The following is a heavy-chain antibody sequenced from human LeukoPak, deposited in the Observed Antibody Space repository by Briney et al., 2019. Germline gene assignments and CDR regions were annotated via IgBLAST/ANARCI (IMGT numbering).Heavy chain of an antibody. CDR1: GGSFSGYY. CDR3: ARHLVTSGYDYVWGSYRAHFDY. Sequence: PSETLSLTCAVYGGSFSGYYWSWIRQPPGKGLEWIGEINHSGSTNYNPSLKSRVTISVDTSKNQFSLKLSSVTAADTAVYYCARHLVTSGYDYVWGSYRAHFDYWGQGTLVTVSS. J-gene: IGHJ4*02. CDR2: INHSGST. V-gene: IGHV4-34*01. D-gene: IGHD3-16*02.